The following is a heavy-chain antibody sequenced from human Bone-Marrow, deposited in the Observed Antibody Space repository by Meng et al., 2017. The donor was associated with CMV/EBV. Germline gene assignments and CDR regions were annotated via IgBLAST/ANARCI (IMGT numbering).Heavy chain of an antibody. V-gene: IGHV6-1*01. CDR3: ARTGGDIVVVPAGIADAFDI. CDR1: GDSFSSNSAA. Sequence: SQTLSLTCAISGDSFSSNSAAWNWIRQSPSRGLEWLGRTYYRSKWYNDYAVSVKSRITINPDTSKNQFSLQLNSVTPEDTAVYYCARTGGDIVVVPAGIADAFDIWGQGTMVTVSS. CDR2: TYYRSKWYN. J-gene: IGHJ3*02. D-gene: IGHD2-2*01.